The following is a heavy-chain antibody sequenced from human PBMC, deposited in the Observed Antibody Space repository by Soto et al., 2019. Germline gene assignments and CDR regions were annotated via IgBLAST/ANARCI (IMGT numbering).Heavy chain of an antibody. Sequence: SGPTLVNPTQTLTLTCTFSGFSLTTSGVGVGWIRQPPGRALEWLALLYWNDDKRYSPSLKSRLTITKDTSKNQVVLTMTNMDPVDTATYYCAHRLRDSGSYSSYLDYWGQGTLVTVSS. J-gene: IGHJ4*02. CDR2: LYWNDDK. V-gene: IGHV2-5*01. D-gene: IGHD1-26*01. CDR1: GFSLTTSGVG. CDR3: AHRLRDSGSYSSYLDY.